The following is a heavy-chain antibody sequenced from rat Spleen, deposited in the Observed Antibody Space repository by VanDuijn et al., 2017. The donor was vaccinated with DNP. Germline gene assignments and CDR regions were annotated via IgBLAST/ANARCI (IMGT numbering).Heavy chain of an antibody. CDR1: GFNFNDYW. D-gene: IGHD1-7*01. Sequence: EVRLVESGGGLVQPGRSLKLSCAASGFNFNDYWMGWVRQAPGKGLEWIGEINKDGRTINYTQSLKDKFTISRDNAQNSLYLQMSNLGSEETANYFCIRAGYDGYHAYWGQGVMVTVSS. CDR3: IRAGYDGYHAY. V-gene: IGHV4-2*01. J-gene: IGHJ2*01. CDR2: INKDGRTI.